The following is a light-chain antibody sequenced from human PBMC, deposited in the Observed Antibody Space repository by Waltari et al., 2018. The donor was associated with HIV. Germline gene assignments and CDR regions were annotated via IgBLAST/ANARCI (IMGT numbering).Light chain of an antibody. Sequence: EIVLTQSPGTLSLSPGERATLSCRASQSVTNNHLAWFQQKPGQAPRLLIYGASTRATGIPDRFSGSGSGTDFTLTISRLEPEDFAVYYCQQYGSSLMYTFGQGTKLEIK. CDR2: GAS. V-gene: IGKV3-20*01. CDR1: QSVTNNH. CDR3: QQYGSSLMYT. J-gene: IGKJ2*01.